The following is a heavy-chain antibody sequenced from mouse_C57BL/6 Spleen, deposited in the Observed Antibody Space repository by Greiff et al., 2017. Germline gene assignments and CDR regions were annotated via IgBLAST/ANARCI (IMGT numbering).Heavy chain of an antibody. CDR2: IHPNSGST. CDR1: GYTFTSYS. CDR3: AREPSAMDY. V-gene: IGHV1-64*01. J-gene: IGHJ4*01. Sequence: QVQLQQSGAELVKPGASVKLSCKASGYTFTSYSMHWVKQRPGQGLEWIGLIHPNSGSTNYNEKFKSKATLTVDKSSSTAYMQLRSRNSEDSAVYYGAREPSAMDYWGQGTSVTVSS.